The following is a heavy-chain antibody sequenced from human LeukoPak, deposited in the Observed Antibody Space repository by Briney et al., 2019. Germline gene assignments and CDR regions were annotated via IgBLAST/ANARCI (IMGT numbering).Heavy chain of an antibody. CDR1: GYTFTSYY. D-gene: IGHD6-19*01. V-gene: IGHV1-46*01. CDR3: AKGPTSGWYRSNYYYGMDV. Sequence: ASVKVSCKASGYTFTSYYMHWVRQAPGQGLEWMGIINPSGGSTSYAQKFQGRVTMTRDTSTSTAYMELSSLRSEDTAVYYCAKGPTSGWYRSNYYYGMDVWGQGTTVTVSS. J-gene: IGHJ6*02. CDR2: INPSGGST.